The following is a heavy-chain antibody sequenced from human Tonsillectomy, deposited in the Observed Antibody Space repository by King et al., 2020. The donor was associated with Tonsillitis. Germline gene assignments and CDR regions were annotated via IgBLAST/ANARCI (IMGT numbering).Heavy chain of an antibody. Sequence: VQLVESGGGLVQPGGSLRLSCAASGFTFSDHYMDWVRQAPGKGLEWVGRTRNKANSYTTEYAASVKGRFTISRDDSKNSLYLQMNSLKTEDTAVYYCAREKWVPGNGDYVGHYYYYGMDVWGQGTTVTVSS. J-gene: IGHJ6*02. V-gene: IGHV3-72*01. CDR2: TRNKANSYTT. CDR1: GFTFSDHY. D-gene: IGHD4-17*01. CDR3: AREKWVPGNGDYVGHYYYYGMDV.